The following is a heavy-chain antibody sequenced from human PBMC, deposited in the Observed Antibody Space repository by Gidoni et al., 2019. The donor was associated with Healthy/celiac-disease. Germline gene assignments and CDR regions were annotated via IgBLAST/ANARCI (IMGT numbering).Heavy chain of an antibody. J-gene: IGHJ5*02. Sequence: QVQLVQSGAEVKKPGASVKVSCKASGYTFTSYGISWVRPAPGQGLEWMGWISAYNGNTNYAQKLQGRVTMTTDTSTSTAYMELRSLRSDDTAVYYCARDQHQGYYGSGSYSSTYNWFDPWGQGTLVTVSS. CDR3: ARDQHQGYYGSGSYSSTYNWFDP. CDR2: ISAYNGNT. D-gene: IGHD3-10*01. V-gene: IGHV1-18*04. CDR1: GYTFTSYG.